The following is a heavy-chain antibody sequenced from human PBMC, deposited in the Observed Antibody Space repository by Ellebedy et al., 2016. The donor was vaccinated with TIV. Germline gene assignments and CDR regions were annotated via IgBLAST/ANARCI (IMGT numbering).Heavy chain of an antibody. Sequence: GESLKISCAASGFTFRTYSMNWIRQAPGKGLEWVSYITRDSITIYYADSVKGRFTISRDNAKNSLYLQMNDLRAEDTAVYYCARDGRNGYDDYWGQGTLVTVSS. V-gene: IGHV3-48*04. CDR3: ARDGRNGYDDY. D-gene: IGHD5-24*01. CDR1: GFTFRTYS. J-gene: IGHJ4*02. CDR2: ITRDSITI.